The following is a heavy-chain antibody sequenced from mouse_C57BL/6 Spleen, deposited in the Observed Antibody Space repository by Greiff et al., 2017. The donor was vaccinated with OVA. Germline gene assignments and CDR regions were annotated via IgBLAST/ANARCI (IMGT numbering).Heavy chain of an antibody. CDR2: IDPSDSYT. V-gene: IGHV1-50*01. Sequence: QVQLQQPGAELVKPGASVKLSCKASGYTFTSYWMQWVKQRPGQGLEWIGEIDPSDSYTNYNQKFKGKATLTVDTSSSTAYMQLSSLTSEDSAVYYCARSEKGLDYWGQGTTLTVSS. CDR1: GYTFTSYW. J-gene: IGHJ2*01. CDR3: ARSEKGLDY.